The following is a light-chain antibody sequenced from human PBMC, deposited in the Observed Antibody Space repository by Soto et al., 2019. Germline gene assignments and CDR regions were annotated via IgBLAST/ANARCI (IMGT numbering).Light chain of an antibody. Sequence: QSVLTQPASVSGSPGQSITISCTGTSSDVGGYNYVSWYQQHPGKAPKFMIYDDSNRPSGGSNRFSGSKSGNTTSMTITELQAEDEADYYCSSYTTSNTRQIVFGTGTKVTVL. CDR2: DDS. V-gene: IGLV2-14*01. CDR3: SSYTTSNTRQIV. CDR1: SSDVGGYNY. J-gene: IGLJ1*01.